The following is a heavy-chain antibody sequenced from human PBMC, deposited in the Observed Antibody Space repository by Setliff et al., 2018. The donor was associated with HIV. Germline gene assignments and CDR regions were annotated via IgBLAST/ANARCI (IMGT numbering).Heavy chain of an antibody. J-gene: IGHJ5*02. V-gene: IGHV4-34*01. CDR1: GGSFSGYY. CDR3: ARDRSSGWSKDWFDT. CDR2: INHSGST. Sequence: SETLSLTCAVYGGSFSGYYWIWIRQPPGKGLEWIGEINHSGSTNYNPSLKSRVTISVDTSKNQFSLKLSSVTAADTAVYYCARDRSSGWSKDWFDTWGQGILVTVSS. D-gene: IGHD6-19*01.